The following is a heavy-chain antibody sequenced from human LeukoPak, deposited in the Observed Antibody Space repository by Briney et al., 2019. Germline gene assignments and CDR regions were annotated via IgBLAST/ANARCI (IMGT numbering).Heavy chain of an antibody. Sequence: GGSLRLSCAASGFTFSTYWMHWVRQAPGKGLVWVSRIDGDGSATNYADSVKGRFTISRDNAKNTLCLQMNSLRAEDTAVYYCARSIVGAAFDSWGQGTLVTVSS. D-gene: IGHD1-26*01. CDR1: GFTFSTYW. CDR2: IDGDGSAT. V-gene: IGHV3-74*01. CDR3: ARSIVGAAFDS. J-gene: IGHJ4*02.